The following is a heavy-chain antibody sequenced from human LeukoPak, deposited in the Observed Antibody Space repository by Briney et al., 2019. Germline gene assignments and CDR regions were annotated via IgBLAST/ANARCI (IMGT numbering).Heavy chain of an antibody. V-gene: IGHV3-49*03. J-gene: IGHJ4*02. CDR3: TRVGTNYYDSSGLFDY. CDR1: GFTFGDYA. Sequence: GGSLRLSCTASGFTFGDYAMSWFRQAPGKGLEWVGFIRSKAYGGTTEYAASVKGRFTISRDDSKSIAYLQMNSLKTEDTAVYYCTRVGTNYYDSSGLFDYWGQGTLVTASS. D-gene: IGHD3-22*01. CDR2: IRSKAYGGTT.